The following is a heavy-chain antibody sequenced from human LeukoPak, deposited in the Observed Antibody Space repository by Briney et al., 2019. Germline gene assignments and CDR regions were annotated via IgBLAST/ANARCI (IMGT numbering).Heavy chain of an antibody. Sequence: GESLKISCKGSGYSFTSYWIGWVRQAPGQRLEWMGWINAGNGNTKYSQKFQGRVTITRDTSASTAYMELSSLRSEDTAVYYCARERRQWLAFDYWGQGTLVTVSS. V-gene: IGHV1-3*01. CDR1: GYSFTSYW. D-gene: IGHD6-19*01. CDR2: INAGNGNT. CDR3: ARERRQWLAFDY. J-gene: IGHJ4*02.